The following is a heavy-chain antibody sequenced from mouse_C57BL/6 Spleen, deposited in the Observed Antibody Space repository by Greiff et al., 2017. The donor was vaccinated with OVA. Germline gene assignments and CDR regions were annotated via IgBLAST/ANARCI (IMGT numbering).Heavy chain of an antibody. V-gene: IGHV5-6*01. Sequence: EVNVVESGGDLVKPGGSLKLSCAASGFTFSSYGMSWVRQTPDKRLEWVATISSGGSYTYYPDSVKGRFTISRDNAKNTLYLQMSSLKSEDTAMYYCARWLRGYFDYWGQGTTLTVSS. CDR3: ARWLRGYFDY. J-gene: IGHJ2*01. CDR2: ISSGGSYT. CDR1: GFTFSSYG. D-gene: IGHD2-2*01.